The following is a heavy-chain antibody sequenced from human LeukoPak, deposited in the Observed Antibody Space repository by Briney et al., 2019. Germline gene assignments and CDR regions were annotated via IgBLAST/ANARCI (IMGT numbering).Heavy chain of an antibody. J-gene: IGHJ6*03. Sequence: PSETLSLTCTVSGGSISSGSHYWTWIRQPAGKGLEWIGRIYTSGSTNYNPSLKSRVTISVDTSKNQFSLKLSSVTAADTAIYYCARLTKNDSGTYRFGKKKRGYMDVWGKGTTVTISS. CDR1: GGSISSGSHY. CDR3: ARLTKNDSGTYRFGKKKRGYMDV. D-gene: IGHD3-10*01. CDR2: IYTSGST. V-gene: IGHV4-61*02.